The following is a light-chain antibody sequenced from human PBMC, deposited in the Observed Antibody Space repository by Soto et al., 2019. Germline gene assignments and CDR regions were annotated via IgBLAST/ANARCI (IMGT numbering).Light chain of an antibody. Sequence: QSALTQPHSASGSPGQSVTISCIGTSSDVGGYNYVSWYQQHPGKAPKLMIYEVTKRPSGVPARFSGSKSGNTASLTVSGIQAEDEADYYCSSFADNNNVIFGGGTKLTVL. J-gene: IGLJ2*01. V-gene: IGLV2-8*01. CDR2: EVT. CDR1: SSDVGGYNY. CDR3: SSFADNNNVI.